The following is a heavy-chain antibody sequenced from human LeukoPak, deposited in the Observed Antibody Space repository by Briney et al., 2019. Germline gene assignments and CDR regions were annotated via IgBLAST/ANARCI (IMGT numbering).Heavy chain of an antibody. J-gene: IGHJ4*02. CDR3: AREGNGLLSKDFDY. D-gene: IGHD2/OR15-2a*01. Sequence: ASMKVSCKSSGFTFTNYYIHWVRQAPGQGLEWMGYIGPHSSATSSPQEFQGRVTMTRDTSMSTAYMELTRLTSDDTAVYYCAREGNGLLSKDFDYWGQGTLVTVSS. CDR1: GFTFTNYY. CDR2: IGPHSSAT. V-gene: IGHV1-2*02.